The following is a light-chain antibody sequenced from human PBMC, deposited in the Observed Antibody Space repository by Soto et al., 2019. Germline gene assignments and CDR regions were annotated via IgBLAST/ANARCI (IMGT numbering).Light chain of an antibody. CDR2: EVT. CDR1: SSEIGRYNL. V-gene: IGLV2-23*02. Sequence: QSALTQPSSVSGSPGQSITISCTGTSSEIGRYNLVSWYQQHPGKAPKLMIYEVTKRPSGVSNRFSGSKSGNTASLTISGLQAEDEADYYCCSYAGSFTWVFGGGTQLTVL. J-gene: IGLJ3*02. CDR3: CSYAGSFTWV.